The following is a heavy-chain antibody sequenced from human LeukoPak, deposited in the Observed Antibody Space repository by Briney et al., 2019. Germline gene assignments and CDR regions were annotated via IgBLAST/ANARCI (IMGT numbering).Heavy chain of an antibody. CDR1: GSGFTFNNYW. V-gene: IGHV3-74*01. D-gene: IGHD6-19*01. J-gene: IGHJ4*02. Sequence: GGSLRLSCAASGSGFTFNNYWMHWVRQAPGKGLVWVSRINADGSTTSYADSVRGRFTISRDNAKNTLYLQMNCLRAEDTAVYYCATLISGWSLYWGQGTLVTVSS. CDR3: ATLISGWSLY. CDR2: INADGSTT.